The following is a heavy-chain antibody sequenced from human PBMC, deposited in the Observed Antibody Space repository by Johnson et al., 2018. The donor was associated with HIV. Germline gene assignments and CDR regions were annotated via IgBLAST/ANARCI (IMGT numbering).Heavy chain of an antibody. J-gene: IGHJ3*02. D-gene: IGHD1-26*01. Sequence: QVQLVESGGGVVQPGRSLRLSCAASGFTFSSYAMHWVRQAPGKGLEWVAVIWYDGSRAQFADSVKGLFTISRDNSKNTLYLQMNSLRAEDTAVYYCARVATHAFDIWGQGTMVTVSS. V-gene: IGHV3-30*04. CDR3: ARVATHAFDI. CDR1: GFTFSSYA. CDR2: IWYDGSRA.